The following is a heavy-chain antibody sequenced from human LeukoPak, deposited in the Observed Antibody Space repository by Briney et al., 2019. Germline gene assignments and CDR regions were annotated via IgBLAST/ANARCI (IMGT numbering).Heavy chain of an antibody. CDR3: ARALDYRDYGYYFDY. CDR2: IKQDGSEK. D-gene: IGHD4-17*01. J-gene: IGHJ4*02. CDR1: GFTFSSYW. V-gene: IGHV3-7*01. Sequence: GGSLRLSCAASGFTFSSYWMSWVRQAPGEGLEWVANIKQDGSEKYYVDSVKGRFTISRDNAKNSLYLQMNSLRAEDTAVYYCARALDYRDYGYYFDYWGQGTLVTVSS.